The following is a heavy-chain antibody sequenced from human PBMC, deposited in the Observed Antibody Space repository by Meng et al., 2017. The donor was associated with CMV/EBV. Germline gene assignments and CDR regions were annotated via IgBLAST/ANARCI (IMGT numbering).Heavy chain of an antibody. V-gene: IGHV3-30*02. CDR1: GFTFDIYG. CDR3: ARGGY. D-gene: IGHD3-16*01. Sequence: GGSLRLSCAASGFTFDIYGLHWARQAPGKGLEWVAFIRYDGSSTYYADSVKGRFTISRDNSKNTLYLQMNSLRAEDTAVYYCARGGYWGQGTLVTVSS. CDR2: IRYDGSST. J-gene: IGHJ4*02.